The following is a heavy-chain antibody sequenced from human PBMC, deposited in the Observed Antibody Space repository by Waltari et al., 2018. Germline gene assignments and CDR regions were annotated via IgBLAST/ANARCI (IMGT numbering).Heavy chain of an antibody. CDR3: ARVILGATDDYSYAMDV. CDR2: IDNNGNT. V-gene: IGHV4-4*02. J-gene: IGHJ6*02. Sequence: QVQLQESGPGLVKPSGTLSLTCVVSGGSISSSNWWTWVRQPPGKGLEWIGEIDNNGNTNDKPSLKSRVTISVDKSKNQFSLKLRSVTAADTAVYYCARVILGATDDYSYAMDVWGQGITVTVSS. D-gene: IGHD1-26*01. CDR1: GGSISSSNW.